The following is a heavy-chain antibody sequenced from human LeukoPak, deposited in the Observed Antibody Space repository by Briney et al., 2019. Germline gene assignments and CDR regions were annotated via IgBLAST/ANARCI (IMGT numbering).Heavy chain of an antibody. CDR3: ARMSYPRSNYYDSSGPGTRYYFDY. J-gene: IGHJ4*02. CDR2: INPNSGGT. D-gene: IGHD3-22*01. CDR1: GYTFTGYY. V-gene: IGHV1-2*02. Sequence: ASVKVSCKASGYTFTGYYMHWVRQAPGQGLEWMGWINPNSGGTNYAQKFQGRVTMTRDTSISTAYMELSRLRSDDTAVYYCARMSYPRSNYYDSSGPGTRYYFDYWGQGTLVTVSS.